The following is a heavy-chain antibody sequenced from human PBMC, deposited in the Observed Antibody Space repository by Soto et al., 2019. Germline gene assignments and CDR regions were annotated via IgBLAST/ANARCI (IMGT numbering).Heavy chain of an antibody. V-gene: IGHV1-8*01. J-gene: IGHJ6*02. CDR3: ALHRESELPAYYHYGMYV. CDR1: GYTFTSYD. D-gene: IGHD1-26*01. CDR2: MNPNSGNT. Sequence: ASVKVSCKASGYTFTSYDINWVRQATGQGLEWMGWMNPNSGNTGYAQKFQGRVTMTRNTSISTAYMELSSLRSEDTAVYYCALHRESELPAYYHYGMYVWDQGTTVTVS.